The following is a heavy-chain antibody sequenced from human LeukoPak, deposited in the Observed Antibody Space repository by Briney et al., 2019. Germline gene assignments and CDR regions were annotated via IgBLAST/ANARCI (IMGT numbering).Heavy chain of an antibody. J-gene: IGHJ4*02. CDR1: GFTFTTYS. CDR3: VKGGPYSGAWYLFDY. V-gene: IGHV3-64D*09. D-gene: IGHD6-19*01. Sequence: GGSLRLSCSASGFTFTTYSMYWVRQAPGKGLEYVSAVSSHGLSTYYADSVEGRFTISRDNSKNTLHLQMSSLRPDDTAVYYCVKGGPYSGAWYLFDYWGQGNLVTVSS. CDR2: VSSHGLST.